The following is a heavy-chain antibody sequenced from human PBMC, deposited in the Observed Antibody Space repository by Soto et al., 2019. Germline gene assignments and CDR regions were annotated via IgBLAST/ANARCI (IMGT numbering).Heavy chain of an antibody. CDR1: GFTFSSYA. D-gene: IGHD1-1*01. V-gene: IGHV3-23*01. CDR3: VEPGAYWIR. Sequence: GGSLRLSCAASGFTFSSYAMSWVRQAPGKGLEWVSTITSSGGSTHYADSVKGRFTVSRYISKTILYLQLNIPRVDDTALYYCVEPGAYWIRWGKGTLVTVSS. CDR2: ITSSGGST. J-gene: IGHJ4*02.